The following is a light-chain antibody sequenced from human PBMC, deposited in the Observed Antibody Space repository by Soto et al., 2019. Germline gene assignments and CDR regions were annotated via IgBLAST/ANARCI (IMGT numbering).Light chain of an antibody. CDR1: HPININ. Sequence: DIQMTQSPSSLSASVGDRVTITCRASHPININLVWFQQKPGKAPKSLIYAATKLQSGVPSRFSGSGGGTDFSLTISSLQPEDVATYYCQHYQRYPPSFGGGTKLEIK. V-gene: IGKV1-16*01. CDR2: AAT. CDR3: QHYQRYPPS. J-gene: IGKJ4*01.